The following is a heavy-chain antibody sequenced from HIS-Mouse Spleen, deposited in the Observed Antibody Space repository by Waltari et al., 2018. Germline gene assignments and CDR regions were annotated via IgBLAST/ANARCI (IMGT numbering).Heavy chain of an antibody. V-gene: IGHV4-39*07. CDR3: AREIPYSSSWYDWYFDL. CDR2: IYYSGST. CDR1: GGSISSSSYY. Sequence: QLQLQESGPGLVKPSETLSLTGTVSGGSISSSSYYWGGIRQPPGKGLEWIGSIYYSGSTYYNPSLKSRVTISVDTSKNQFSLKLSSVTAADTAVYYCAREIPYSSSWYDWYFDLWGRGTLVTVSS. D-gene: IGHD6-13*01. J-gene: IGHJ2*01.